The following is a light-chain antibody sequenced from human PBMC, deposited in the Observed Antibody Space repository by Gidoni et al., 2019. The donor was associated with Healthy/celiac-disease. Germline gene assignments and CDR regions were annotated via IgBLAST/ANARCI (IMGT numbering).Light chain of an antibody. J-gene: IGKJ1*01. CDR3: QQYGSSSGT. CDR1: QAVSNSY. V-gene: IGKV3-20*01. CDR2: GAS. Sequence: ESVLTQSPGTLSLSPGERATLSCRASQAVSNSYLAWYVQKPGQAPRLLIYGASNRATGTPRRFSGGGSGTDFTLTISRLEPEDFATYYYQQYGSSSGTFGQGTKVEIK.